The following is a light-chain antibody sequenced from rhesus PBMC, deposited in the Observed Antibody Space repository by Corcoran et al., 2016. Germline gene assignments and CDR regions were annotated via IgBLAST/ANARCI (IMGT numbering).Light chain of an antibody. J-gene: IGKJ3*01. CDR3: QQHDNSPFT. CDR2: RAT. Sequence: DIQMTQSPSSLSASVGDRVTITCRASQGISNWLAWYQQKPGKAPKLLIYRATNLETGVPSQFSGSGSGTEFTLTISSRQPKDIATYYWQQHDNSPFTFGPGTKLDIK. V-gene: IGKV1-69*01. CDR1: QGISNW.